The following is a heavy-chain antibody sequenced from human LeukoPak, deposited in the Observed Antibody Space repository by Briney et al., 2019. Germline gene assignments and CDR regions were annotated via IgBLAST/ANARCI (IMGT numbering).Heavy chain of an antibody. J-gene: IGHJ6*03. CDR2: ISSSSSSYI. V-gene: IGHV3-21*01. CDR1: GFTFMTYS. D-gene: IGHD5-12*01. CDR3: ARERTLVATIPPREKKKNYYMDV. Sequence: PGGSLRLSCAASGFTFMTYSMTWVRQAPGKGLEWVSSISSSSSSYIYYEDSGKGRFTTSRDNDKNSLYLQMNSLRAEETAVYYCARERTLVATIPPREKKKNYYMDVWGKGTTVTVSS.